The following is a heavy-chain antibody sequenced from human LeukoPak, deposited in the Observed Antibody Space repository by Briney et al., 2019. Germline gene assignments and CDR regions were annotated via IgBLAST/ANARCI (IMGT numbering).Heavy chain of an antibody. V-gene: IGHV3-7*01. CDR2: IKQDGSEK. D-gene: IGHD4-17*01. J-gene: IGHJ5*02. CDR1: GFTFSSYW. Sequence: PGGSLRLSCAASGFTFSSYWMSWVRQAPGKGLEWVANIKQDGSEKYYVDSVKGRFTISRDNAKNSLYLQMNSLRAEDTAVYYCARDGNDYGDYPNSYNWFDPWGQGTLVTVSS. CDR3: ARDGNDYGDYPNSYNWFDP.